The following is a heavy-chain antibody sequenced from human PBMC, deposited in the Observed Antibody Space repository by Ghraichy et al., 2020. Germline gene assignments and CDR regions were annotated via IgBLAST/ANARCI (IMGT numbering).Heavy chain of an antibody. J-gene: IGHJ4*02. CDR1: GYTLTELY. D-gene: IGHD1-26*01. Sequence: ASVKVSCKVSGYTLTELYMHWVRQAPGKGLEWMGVFNPEDGETIYAQKFQGRVTMTEDTSTDTAYMELSSLRSEDTAVYYCATANGATGTDYWGQGTLVTVSS. CDR3: ATANGATGTDY. V-gene: IGHV1-24*01. CDR2: FNPEDGET.